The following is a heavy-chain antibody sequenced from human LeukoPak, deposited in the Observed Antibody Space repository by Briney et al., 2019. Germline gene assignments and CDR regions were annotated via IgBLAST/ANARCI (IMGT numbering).Heavy chain of an antibody. CDR3: ARTRAPYYYASGSPDF. CDR2: INTNTGSP. Sequence: ASVKVSCKASGYTFTTYAMNWVRQAPGQGLEWMGWINTNTGSPNYAQGFTGRFVFPLDTSVSTAYLQITSLKAEDTAVYYCARTRAPYYYASGSPDFWGQGTLVTVSS. V-gene: IGHV7-4-1*02. CDR1: GYTFTTYA. D-gene: IGHD3-10*01. J-gene: IGHJ4*02.